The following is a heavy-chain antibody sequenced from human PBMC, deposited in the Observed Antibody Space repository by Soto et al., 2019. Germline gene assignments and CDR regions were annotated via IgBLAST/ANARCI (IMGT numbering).Heavy chain of an antibody. CDR3: ARTTRLYYYGMDV. J-gene: IGHJ6*02. CDR1: GGSISSSSYY. Sequence: QLQLQESGPGLVKPSETLSLTCTVSGGSISSSSYYWGWIRQPPGKGLEWIGSIYYSGSTYYNPTLKSRVTISVDTYKNQFSLKLSSVTAADTAVYYCARTTRLYYYGMDVWGQGTTVTVSS. V-gene: IGHV4-39*01. CDR2: IYYSGST.